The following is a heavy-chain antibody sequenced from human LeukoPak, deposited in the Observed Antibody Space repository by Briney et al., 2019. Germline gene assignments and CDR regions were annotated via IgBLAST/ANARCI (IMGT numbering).Heavy chain of an antibody. CDR3: AREIRTGTTRGYYYYYMDV. Sequence: RASVKVSCKASGYTFTSYYMHWVRQAPGQGLEWMGIINPSGGSTSYAQKFQGRVTMTRDMSTSTVYMELSSLRSEDTAVYYCAREIRTGTTRGYYYYYMDVWGKGTTATVSS. V-gene: IGHV1-46*01. D-gene: IGHD1-1*01. CDR1: GYTFTSYY. CDR2: INPSGGST. J-gene: IGHJ6*03.